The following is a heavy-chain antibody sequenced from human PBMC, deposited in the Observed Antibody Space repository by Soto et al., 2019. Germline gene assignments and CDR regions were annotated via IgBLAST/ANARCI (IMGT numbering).Heavy chain of an antibody. Sequence: QVHLVQSGAEVKKPGASVKVSCKASGYIFSNYGISWVRQAPGQGLEWMGWISTYNANTYYAQKFEGRGTMTTATSTSTAYMELRSLRSDDTAVFYCARERDGSSWSSAESLQYWGQGTLVTVSS. J-gene: IGHJ1*01. D-gene: IGHD6-13*01. CDR3: ARERDGSSWSSAESLQY. CDR1: GYIFSNYG. V-gene: IGHV1-18*01. CDR2: ISTYNANT.